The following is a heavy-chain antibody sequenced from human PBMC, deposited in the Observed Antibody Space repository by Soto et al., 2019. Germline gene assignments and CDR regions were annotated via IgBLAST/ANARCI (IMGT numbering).Heavy chain of an antibody. J-gene: IGHJ4*02. V-gene: IGHV4-31*03. CDR1: GGSISSGGYY. CDR2: IYYSGST. D-gene: IGHD3-22*01. CDR3: ARSRSHSIPDY. Sequence: QVQLQESGPGLVKPSQTLSLTCTVSGGSISSGGYYWSWIREHPGKGLEWIGYIYYSGSTYYNPSLKSRVTISLDTFKNQFSLKLSSVTAADTAVYYCARSRSHSIPDYWGQGTLVTVSS.